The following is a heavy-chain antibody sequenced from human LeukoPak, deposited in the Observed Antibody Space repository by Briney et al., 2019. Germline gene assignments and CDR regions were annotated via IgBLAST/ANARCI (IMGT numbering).Heavy chain of an antibody. D-gene: IGHD4-17*01. V-gene: IGHV3-23*01. CDR2: ISGSGGST. Sequence: GGSLRLSCAASGFTFSSYAMSWVRQAPGKGLEWVSAISGSGGSTYYADSKTGRFTISRDNSKNTLYLQMNNLRAEDTAVYHCAKALAGRYDDYKADYWGQGTLVIVSS. J-gene: IGHJ4*02. CDR3: AKALAGRYDDYKADY. CDR1: GFTFSSYA.